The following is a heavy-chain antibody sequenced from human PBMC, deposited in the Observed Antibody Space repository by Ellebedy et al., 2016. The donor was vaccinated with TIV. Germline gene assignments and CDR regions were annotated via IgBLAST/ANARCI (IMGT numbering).Heavy chain of an antibody. V-gene: IGHV4-34*01. CDR2: INHSGST. J-gene: IGHJ4*02. D-gene: IGHD3-22*01. CDR3: TRNGYYCLDY. CDR1: GGSLSGYY. Sequence: MPSETLSLTCAVYGGSLSGYYWSWIRQPPGKGLEWIGEINHSGSTNYNSSLKSRVTISVDTSKNQFSLELSSVTAADTAVYYCTRNGYYCLDYWGQGTLVTVPS.